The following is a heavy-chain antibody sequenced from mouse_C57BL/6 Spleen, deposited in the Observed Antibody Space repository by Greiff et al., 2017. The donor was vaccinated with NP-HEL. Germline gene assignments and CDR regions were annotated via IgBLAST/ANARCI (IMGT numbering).Heavy chain of an antibody. D-gene: IGHD1-1*01. CDR1: GYTFTSYW. J-gene: IGHJ2*01. V-gene: IGHV1-64*01. CDR2: IHPNSGST. Sequence: QVQLQQPGAELVKPGASVKLSCKASGYTFTSYWMHWVKQRPGEGLEWIGMIHPNSGSTNYNEKFKSKATLTVDKSSSTAYMQLSSLTSEDSAVYYCARSSGSTFDYWGQGTTLTVSS. CDR3: ARSSGSTFDY.